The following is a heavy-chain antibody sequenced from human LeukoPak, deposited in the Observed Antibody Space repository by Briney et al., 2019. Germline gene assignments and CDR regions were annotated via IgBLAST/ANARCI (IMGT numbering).Heavy chain of an antibody. Sequence: GGSLRLSCAASGFTFSNAWMSWVRQAPGKGLEWVGRIKSKTDGGTTDYAAPVKGRFTISRDDSKNTLYLQMNSLRAEDTAVYYCAREENDYGDYVTFDIWGQGTMVTVSS. D-gene: IGHD4-17*01. CDR1: GFTFSNAW. CDR3: AREENDYGDYVTFDI. CDR2: IKSKTDGGTT. J-gene: IGHJ3*02. V-gene: IGHV3-15*01.